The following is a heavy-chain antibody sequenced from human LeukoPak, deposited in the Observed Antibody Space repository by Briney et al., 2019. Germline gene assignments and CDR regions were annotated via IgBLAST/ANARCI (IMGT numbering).Heavy chain of an antibody. D-gene: IGHD3-3*01. Sequence: ASVKVSCKASGYTFTSYDINWVRQATGQGLEWMGWMNPNSGNTGYAQRFQGRVTITRNTSISPAYMELSSLRSEDTAVYYCARDRGAYYDFWSGYYSPGWFDPWGQGTLVTVSS. V-gene: IGHV1-8*03. CDR1: GYTFTSYD. J-gene: IGHJ5*02. CDR2: MNPNSGNT. CDR3: ARDRGAYYDFWSGYYSPGWFDP.